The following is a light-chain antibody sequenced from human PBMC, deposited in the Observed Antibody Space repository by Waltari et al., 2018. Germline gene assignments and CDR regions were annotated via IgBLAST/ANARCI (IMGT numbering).Light chain of an antibody. V-gene: IGLV2-8*01. Sequence: QSALTQPPSASGSPGQSVTTSCPGTSSDVRGYESVSWDQRHPGKAPKLIIYEVTKRPSGVPDRFSGSKSGNTASLTVSGLQADDGADYFCCSYAGTSYVFGTGTTVTVL. CDR2: EVT. CDR1: SSDVRGYES. CDR3: CSYAGTSYV. J-gene: IGLJ1*01.